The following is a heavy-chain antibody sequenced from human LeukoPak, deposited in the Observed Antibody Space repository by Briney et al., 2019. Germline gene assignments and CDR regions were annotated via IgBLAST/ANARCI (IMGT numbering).Heavy chain of an antibody. CDR2: INHSGST. D-gene: IGHD6-13*01. J-gene: IGHJ4*02. Sequence: SETLSLTCAVYGGSFSGYYWSWIRQTPGKGLEWIGEINHSGSTNYNPSLKSRVTISVDTSKNQFSLKLSSVTAADTAVYYCARGGLRIAAAGTTYDYWGQGTLVTVSS. CDR3: ARGGLRIAAAGTTYDY. V-gene: IGHV4-34*01. CDR1: GGSFSGYY.